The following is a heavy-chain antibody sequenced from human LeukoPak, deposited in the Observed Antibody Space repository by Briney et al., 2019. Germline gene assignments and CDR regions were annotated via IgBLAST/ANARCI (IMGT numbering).Heavy chain of an antibody. CDR2: INPNSGGT. CDR1: GYTLTDYY. D-gene: IGHD3-10*01. Sequence: ASVNVSCKASGYTLTDYYMHWVRQAPGQGLEWMGRINPNSGGTNYAQKFQGRVTMTRDTSISTVYMELSRLRSDDTAVYYCARGSYFYGSGSFMGSDYWGQGTLVTVSP. CDR3: ARGSYFYGSGSFMGSDY. J-gene: IGHJ4*02. V-gene: IGHV1-2*06.